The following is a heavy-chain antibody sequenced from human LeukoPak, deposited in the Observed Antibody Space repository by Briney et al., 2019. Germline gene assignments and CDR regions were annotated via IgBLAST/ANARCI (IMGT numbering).Heavy chain of an antibody. CDR3: ARDRLQTYYYDSSQAFDI. V-gene: IGHV3-30*04. J-gene: IGHJ3*02. CDR2: ISYDGSNK. CDR1: GFTLSSYA. D-gene: IGHD3-22*01. Sequence: PGGSLRLSCAASGFTLSSYAMHWVRQAPGKGLEWVAVISYDGSNKYYADSVKGRFTISRDNSKNTLYLQMNSLRAEDTAVYYCARDRLQTYYYDSSQAFDIWGQGTMVTVSS.